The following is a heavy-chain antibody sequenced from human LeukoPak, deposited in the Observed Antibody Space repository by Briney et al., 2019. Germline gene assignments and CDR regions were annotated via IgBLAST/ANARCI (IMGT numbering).Heavy chain of an antibody. V-gene: IGHV3-9*01. Sequence: GGSLRLSCTASGFTFEEYAMHWARQGPGKGLEWVSGISWNSGNIGYADSVKGRLTISRDNAKKSLYLQMNSLRTEDTALYYCAKDKVDDIRGYYYRGAYFQHWGQGTLVTASS. CDR2: ISWNSGNI. CDR1: GFTFEEYA. CDR3: AKDKVDDIRGYYYRGAYFQH. J-gene: IGHJ1*01. D-gene: IGHD3-22*01.